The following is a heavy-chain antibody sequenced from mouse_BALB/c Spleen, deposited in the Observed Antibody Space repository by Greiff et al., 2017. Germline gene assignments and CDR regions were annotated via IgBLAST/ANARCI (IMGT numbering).Heavy chain of an antibody. CDR1: GFTFNTYA. J-gene: IGHJ2*01. V-gene: IGHV10-1*02. Sequence: EVQRVESGGGLVQPKGSLKLSCAASGFTFNTYAMNWVRQAPGKGLEWVARIRSKSNNYATYYADSVKDRFTISRDDSQSMLYLQMNNLKTEDTAMYYCVRQRPITTFDYWGQGTTLTVSS. D-gene: IGHD1-1*01. CDR2: IRSKSNNYAT. CDR3: VRQRPITTFDY.